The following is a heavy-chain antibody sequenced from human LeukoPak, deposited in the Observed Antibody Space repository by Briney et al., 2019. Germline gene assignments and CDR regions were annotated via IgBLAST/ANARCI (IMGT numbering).Heavy chain of an antibody. CDR1: GYTFTSYV. V-gene: IGHV1-8*01. J-gene: IGHJ4*02. CDR2: MSPNSGNT. CDR3: ARETTIPPYYFDY. Sequence: ASVTVSCKASGYTFTSYVITWVGQAPGQGLEGMGWMSPNSGNTGYAQKFQGRVTMTRNTSITTAYMELSSLTSEDTAVYYCARETTIPPYYFDYWGLGSQVTVSP. D-gene: IGHD3-9*01.